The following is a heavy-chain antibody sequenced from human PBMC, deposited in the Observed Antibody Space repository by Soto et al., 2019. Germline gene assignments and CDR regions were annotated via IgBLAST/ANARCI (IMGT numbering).Heavy chain of an antibody. V-gene: IGHV3-33*01. D-gene: IGHD3-22*01. Sequence: QVQLVESGGGVVQPGRSLRLSCAASGFTFSSYGMHWVRQAPGKGLEWVAVIWYDGSNKYYADSVKGRFTISRDNSKNTLYLQMNSLRAEDTAVYYCARTYYYDSSGYLGAFDIWGQGTMVTVSS. CDR1: GFTFSSYG. CDR2: IWYDGSNK. J-gene: IGHJ3*02. CDR3: ARTYYYDSSGYLGAFDI.